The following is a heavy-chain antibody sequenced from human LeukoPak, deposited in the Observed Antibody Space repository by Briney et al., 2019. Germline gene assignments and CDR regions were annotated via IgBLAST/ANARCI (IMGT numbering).Heavy chain of an antibody. Sequence: SETLSLTCTVSGGSISSDYWSWIRQPPGKGLEWIGYIDYSGSTNYNPSLKSRVTISIDTSKNQFSLKLTSVTAADTAVYYCARVDSISIYYVSYWYFDLWGRGTLVTVSS. CDR2: IDYSGST. D-gene: IGHD3-3*02. CDR1: GGSISSDY. J-gene: IGHJ2*01. CDR3: ARVDSISIYYVSYWYFDL. V-gene: IGHV4-59*01.